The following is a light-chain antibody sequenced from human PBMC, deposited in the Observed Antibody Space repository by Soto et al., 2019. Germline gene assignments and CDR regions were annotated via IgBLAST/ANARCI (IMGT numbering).Light chain of an antibody. V-gene: IGKV1-6*01. J-gene: IGKJ1*01. CDR3: LQDINYPWT. Sequence: AIQMTQSPSSLSASVGDRVTISCRASQGIGNALGWYQQKPGKHPKVXIYGASNLQSGVPPRFSGSGSGTDLTIAISSLQPEDSETYDGLQDINYPWTFGQGTKVDIK. CDR1: QGIGNA. CDR2: GAS.